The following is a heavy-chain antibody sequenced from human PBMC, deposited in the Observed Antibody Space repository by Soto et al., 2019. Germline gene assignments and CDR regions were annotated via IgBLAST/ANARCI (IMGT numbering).Heavy chain of an antibody. CDR2: INPSGGST. J-gene: IGHJ6*02. D-gene: IGHD3-3*01. CDR1: GYTFTSYY. Sequence: ASVKVSCKASGYTFTSYYMHWVRQAPGQGLEWMGIINPSGGSTSYAQKFQGRVTMTRDTSTSTVYMELSSLRSEDTAVYYCAGGRLWIFGVVKCCYFGMDVWGQGIRVTDSS. CDR3: AGGRLWIFGVVKCCYFGMDV. V-gene: IGHV1-46*01.